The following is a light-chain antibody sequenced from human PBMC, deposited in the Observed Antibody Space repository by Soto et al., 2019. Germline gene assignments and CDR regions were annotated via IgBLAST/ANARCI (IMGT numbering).Light chain of an antibody. CDR3: HQRSDWPPA. CDR1: HSVSSY. CDR2: DAS. Sequence: EIVLTQSPATLSLSPGERATLSCRASHSVSSYLAWYQQKPGQAPRLLLYDASHRATGVPARFSGSGSGTDVTLTISGLESEDFAVYYCHQRSDWPPAFGQGTKVEIK. J-gene: IGKJ1*01. V-gene: IGKV3-11*01.